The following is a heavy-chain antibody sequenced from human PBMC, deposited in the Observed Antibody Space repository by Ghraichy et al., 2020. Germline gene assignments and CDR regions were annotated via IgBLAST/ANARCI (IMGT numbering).Heavy chain of an antibody. CDR3: ARGHSSGWYVDKSPTFDP. J-gene: IGHJ5*02. V-gene: IGHV3-74*01. CDR1: GFTFSSYW. D-gene: IGHD6-19*01. Sequence: GGSLRLSCAASGFTFSSYWMHWVRQAPGKGLVWVSRINSDGSSTSYADSVKGRFTISRDNAKNTLYLQMNSLRAEDTAVYYCARGHSSGWYVDKSPTFDPWGQGTLVTVSS. CDR2: INSDGSST.